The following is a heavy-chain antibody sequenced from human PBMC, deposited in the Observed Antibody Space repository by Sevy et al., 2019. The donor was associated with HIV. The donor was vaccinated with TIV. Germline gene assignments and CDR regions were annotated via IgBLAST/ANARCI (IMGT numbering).Heavy chain of an antibody. CDR3: AKGGGGLTGDLGYFDY. Sequence: GESLKISCAASGFTFSSYAMSWVRQAPGKGLEWVSAISGSGGSTYYADSVKGRFTISRDNSKNTLYLQMNSLRAEDTAVFYWAKGGGGLTGDLGYFDYWGQGTLVTVSS. CDR2: ISGSGGST. J-gene: IGHJ4*02. D-gene: IGHD7-27*01. V-gene: IGHV3-23*01. CDR1: GFTFSSYA.